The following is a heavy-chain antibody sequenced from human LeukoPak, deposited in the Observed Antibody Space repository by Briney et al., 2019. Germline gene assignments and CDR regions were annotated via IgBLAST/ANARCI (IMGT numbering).Heavy chain of an antibody. Sequence: GESLKISCAASGFTFSSYNINWVRQAPGKGLEWVSYISSSRRTISYADSVKGRFTISRDNAKNSLYLQMNSLRAEDTAVYYCARSSSRYCSGGSCYSGVLGYFDYWGQGTLVTVSS. D-gene: IGHD2-15*01. CDR2: ISSSRRTI. CDR3: ARSSSRYCSGGSCYSGVLGYFDY. J-gene: IGHJ4*02. V-gene: IGHV3-48*01. CDR1: GFTFSSYN.